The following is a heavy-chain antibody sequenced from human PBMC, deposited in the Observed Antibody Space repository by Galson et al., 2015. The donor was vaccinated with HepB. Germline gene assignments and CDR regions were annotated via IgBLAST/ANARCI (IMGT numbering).Heavy chain of an antibody. CDR1: GYTFTSYA. Sequence: SVKVSCKASGYTFTSYAMHWVRQAPGQRLEWMGWINAGNGNTKYSQKFQGRVTITRDTSASTAYMELSSLRSEDTAVYYCARAPAFGLGYWGGGYGMDVWGQGTTVTVSS. V-gene: IGHV1-3*01. J-gene: IGHJ6*02. CDR2: INAGNGNT. D-gene: IGHD3/OR15-3a*01. CDR3: ARAPAFGLGYWGGGYGMDV.